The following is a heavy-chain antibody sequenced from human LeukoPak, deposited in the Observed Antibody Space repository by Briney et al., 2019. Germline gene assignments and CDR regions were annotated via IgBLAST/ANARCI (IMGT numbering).Heavy chain of an antibody. J-gene: IGHJ4*02. V-gene: IGHV3-30*02. CDR2: IRYDGSNK. CDR3: AKDGWELRLFDY. CDR1: GFTFSSYG. Sequence: GGSLRLSCAASGFTFSSYGMHWVRQAPGKGLEWVAFIRYDGSNKYYADSVKGRFTISRDNSKNTLYLQMNSLRAEDTAVYYCAKDGWELRLFDYWGQGTLVTVSS. D-gene: IGHD1-26*01.